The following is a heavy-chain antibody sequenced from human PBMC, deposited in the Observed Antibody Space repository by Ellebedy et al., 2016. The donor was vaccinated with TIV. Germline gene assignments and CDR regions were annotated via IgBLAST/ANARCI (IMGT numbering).Heavy chain of an antibody. CDR3: ARVRAAAGTKFDY. J-gene: IGHJ4*02. V-gene: IGHV1-18*04. Sequence: ASVKVSCKASGYTFTSYGISWVRQAPGQGLEWMGWISAYNGNTNYAQKFQGRVTMTRDTSISTAYMELSRLRSDDTAVYYCARVRAAAGTKFDYWGQGTLLTVSS. D-gene: IGHD6-13*01. CDR2: ISAYNGNT. CDR1: GYTFTSYG.